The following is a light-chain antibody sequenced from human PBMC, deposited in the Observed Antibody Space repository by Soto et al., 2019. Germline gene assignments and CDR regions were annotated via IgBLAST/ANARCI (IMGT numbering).Light chain of an antibody. CDR1: QRVSSGY. CDR2: GAS. Sequence: EFVLTQSPATLSLSPGERATLSCRASQRVSSGYLAWYQQKPGQTPRLLIYGASGRATGIPDRFSGSGSGTDFTLTISRLEPEDFAVYYCQQYHTSPVTFGQGTKVDIK. CDR3: QQYHTSPVT. V-gene: IGKV3-20*01. J-gene: IGKJ1*01.